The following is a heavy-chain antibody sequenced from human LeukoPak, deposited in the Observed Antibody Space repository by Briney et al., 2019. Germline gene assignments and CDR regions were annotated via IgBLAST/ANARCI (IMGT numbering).Heavy chain of an antibody. Sequence: GGSLRLSCAASGFTFSSYGMHWVRQAPGKGLEWVAFIRYDGSNKYYADSVKGRFTISRDNSKNTLYLQMNSLRAEDTALYYCLPEYDILTGYYPLEYWGQGTLVTVSS. CDR1: GFTFSSYG. V-gene: IGHV3-30*02. J-gene: IGHJ4*02. CDR3: LPEYDILTGYYPLEY. D-gene: IGHD3-9*01. CDR2: IRYDGSNK.